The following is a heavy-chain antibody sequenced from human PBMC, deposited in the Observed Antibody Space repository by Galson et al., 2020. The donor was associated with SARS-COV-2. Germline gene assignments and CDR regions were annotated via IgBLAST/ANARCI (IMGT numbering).Heavy chain of an antibody. CDR1: GFTFSNFG. Sequence: GEYLKISCAASGFTFSNFGMHWVRQAPGKGLEWVAVISTDGNNKYDADSVKGRFTISRDNSDNTLYLQMNSLRPEDTAVYFCARAGYSSTWTLGDAFDVWGQGTLVTVSS. D-gene: IGHD3-16*02. J-gene: IGHJ3*01. V-gene: IGHV3-30*03. CDR2: ISTDGNNK. CDR3: ARAGYSSTWTLGDAFDV.